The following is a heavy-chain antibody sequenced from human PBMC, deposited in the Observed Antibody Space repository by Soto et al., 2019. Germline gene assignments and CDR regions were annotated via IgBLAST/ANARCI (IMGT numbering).Heavy chain of an antibody. CDR2: IYYSGST. D-gene: IGHD6-19*01. Sequence: QVQLQESGPGLVKPSETLSLTCTVSGGSMSNNYWSWNRQPPGKGLEWIGYIYYSGSTDYNASLKSRVTISVDTSKNQFSLKLNSVTAADTAVYYCARGGWYHDSWGRGTLVTVSS. CDR1: GGSMSNNY. J-gene: IGHJ4*02. V-gene: IGHV4-59*01. CDR3: ARGGWYHDS.